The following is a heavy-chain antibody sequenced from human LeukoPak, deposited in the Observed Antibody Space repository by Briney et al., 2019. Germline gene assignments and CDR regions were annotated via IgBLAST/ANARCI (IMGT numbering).Heavy chain of an antibody. D-gene: IGHD6-13*01. CDR1: GGSFNGYY. CDR3: ARGASGQQLVQVY. Sequence: SETQSLTCAVYGGSFNGYYWTWIRQPPGKGLEWIGEINHSGGTDYNPSLKSRVTISIDTSKNQFSLRLTSVTAADTAVYYCARGASGQQLVQVYWGQGTLVTVSS. J-gene: IGHJ4*02. CDR2: INHSGGT. V-gene: IGHV4-34*01.